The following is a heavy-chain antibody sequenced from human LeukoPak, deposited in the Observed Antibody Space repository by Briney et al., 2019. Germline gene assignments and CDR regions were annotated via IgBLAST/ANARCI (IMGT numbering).Heavy chain of an antibody. D-gene: IGHD6-19*01. V-gene: IGHV3-7*01. CDR3: ARDRLVSHFDY. CDR1: GFTFSSYW. J-gene: IGHJ4*02. CDR2: IKQDGSEK. Sequence: GGSLRLSCVASGFTFSSYWMSWVRQAPGKGLEWVANIKQDGSEKYYVDSVKGRFTISRDNAKNSLYLQMNSLRAEDTAVYYCARDRLVSHFDYWGQGTLVTVSS.